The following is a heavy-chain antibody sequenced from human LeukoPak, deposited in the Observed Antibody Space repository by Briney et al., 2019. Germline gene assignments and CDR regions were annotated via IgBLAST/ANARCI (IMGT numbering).Heavy chain of an antibody. CDR2: ISGGGDVT. V-gene: IGHV3-23*01. Sequence: GGSLRLSCAASGFTFSSYSMNWVRQAPGKGLEWVSTISGGGDVTYYADSVKGRFTISRDNSKNTLYLQMNSLRVEDTAVYYCARDSSMLRGPLVIYYFDFWGQGTLVTVSS. CDR1: GFTFSSYS. J-gene: IGHJ4*02. D-gene: IGHD3-10*01. CDR3: ARDSSMLRGPLVIYYFDF.